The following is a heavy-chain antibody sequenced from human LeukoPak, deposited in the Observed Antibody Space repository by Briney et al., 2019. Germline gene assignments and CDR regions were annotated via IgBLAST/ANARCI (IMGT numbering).Heavy chain of an antibody. J-gene: IGHJ5*02. CDR1: GGSFSGYY. D-gene: IGHD3-10*01. Sequence: SETLSLTCAVYGGSFSGYYWSWIRQPPGKGLEWIGSIYYSGSTYYNPSLKSRVTISVDTSKSQFSLKLSSVTAADTAVYYCAREQPLLWFGEQNWFDPWGQGTLVTVSS. CDR2: IYYSGST. CDR3: AREQPLLWFGEQNWFDP. V-gene: IGHV4-34*01.